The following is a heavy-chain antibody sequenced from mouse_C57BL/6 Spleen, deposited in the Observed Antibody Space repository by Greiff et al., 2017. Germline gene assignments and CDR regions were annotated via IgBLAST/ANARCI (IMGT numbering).Heavy chain of an antibody. CDR2: IDPEDGDT. Sequence: DVQLQESGAELVRPGASVKLSCTASGFNIKDYYMHWVKQRPEQGLEWIGRIDPEDGDTEYAPKFQGKATMTADTSSNTAYLQLSSLTSEDTAVYYCTTVYYGSSYDAMDYWGQGTSVTVSS. D-gene: IGHD1-1*01. CDR1: GFNIKDYY. V-gene: IGHV14-1*01. J-gene: IGHJ4*01. CDR3: TTVYYGSSYDAMDY.